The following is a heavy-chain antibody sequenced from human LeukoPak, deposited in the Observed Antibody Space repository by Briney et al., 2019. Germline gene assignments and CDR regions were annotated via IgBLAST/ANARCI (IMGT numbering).Heavy chain of an antibody. J-gene: IGHJ4*02. CDR3: AHSREWSLDFEY. D-gene: IGHD3-3*01. CDR2: IYWDDDK. V-gene: IGHV2-5*02. Sequence: SGPTLVNPTQTLTLTCTFSGFSLRASGVGVGWIRQPPGKALEWLALIYWDDDKRYSPSLKSRLTITKDTSKNLVVLTMTNMDPEDTATYYCAHSREWSLDFEYWGQGTLVTVSS. CDR1: GFSLRASGVG.